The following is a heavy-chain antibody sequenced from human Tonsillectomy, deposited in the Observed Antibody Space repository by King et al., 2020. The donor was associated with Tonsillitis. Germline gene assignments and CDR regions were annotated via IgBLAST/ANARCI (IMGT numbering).Heavy chain of an antibody. V-gene: IGHV4-38-2*01. D-gene: IGHD5-12*01. CDR3: AQSGLYSGYDLGEYYFDY. CDR2: IYQSGST. Sequence: QLQESGPGLVKPSETLSLTCAVSGSFVRSGYYWGWIRQPPGKGLEWIGSIYQSGSTYYNQSLKSRVIISVDTSKNQFSLKLHSVTAADTAVYYCAQSGLYSGYDLGEYYFDYWGQGTLVTVSS. J-gene: IGHJ4*02. CDR1: GSFVRSGYY.